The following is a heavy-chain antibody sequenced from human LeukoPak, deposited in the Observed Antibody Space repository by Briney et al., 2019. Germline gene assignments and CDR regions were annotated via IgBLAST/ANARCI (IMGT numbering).Heavy chain of an antibody. CDR3: ARGGSRFLEWLFGIDY. J-gene: IGHJ4*02. D-gene: IGHD3-3*01. Sequence: GGSLRLSCAASGFTFSSYWMHWVRQAPGKGLVWVSRINSDGSSTSYADSVKGRFTISRDNAENTLYLQMNSLRAEDTAVYYCARGGSRFLEWLFGIDYWGQGTLVTVSS. CDR2: INSDGSST. CDR1: GFTFSSYW. V-gene: IGHV3-74*01.